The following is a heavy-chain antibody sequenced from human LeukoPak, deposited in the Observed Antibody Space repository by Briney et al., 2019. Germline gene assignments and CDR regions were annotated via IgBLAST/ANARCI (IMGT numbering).Heavy chain of an antibody. Sequence: ASVKVSRKASGYTFTSYDINWVRQATGQGLEWTGWMNPNSGNTGYAQKFQGRVTMTRNTSISTAYMELSSLRSEDTAVYYCARTRRYCSGGSCHPLLYWGQGTLVTVSS. CDR1: GYTFTSYD. D-gene: IGHD2-15*01. CDR2: MNPNSGNT. CDR3: ARTRRYCSGGSCHPLLY. V-gene: IGHV1-8*01. J-gene: IGHJ4*02.